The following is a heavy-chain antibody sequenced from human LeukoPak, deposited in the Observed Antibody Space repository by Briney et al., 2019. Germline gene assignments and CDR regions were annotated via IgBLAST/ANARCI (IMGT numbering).Heavy chain of an antibody. CDR3: ARRSTRRDGYNLEDDY. CDR1: GGTFSSYA. CDR2: IVPIFGTA. V-gene: IGHV1-69*01. D-gene: IGHD5-24*01. Sequence: SVKVSCKASGGTFSSYAISWVRQAPGQGLEWMGGIVPIFGTANYAQKFQGRVTITADESTSTAYMELSSLRSEDTAVYYCARRSTRRDGYNLEDDYWGQGTLVTVSS. J-gene: IGHJ4*02.